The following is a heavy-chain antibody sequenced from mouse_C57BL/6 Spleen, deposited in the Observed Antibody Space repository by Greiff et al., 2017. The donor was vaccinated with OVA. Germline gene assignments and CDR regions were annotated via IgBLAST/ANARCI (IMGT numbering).Heavy chain of an antibody. V-gene: IGHV1-69*01. CDR1: GYTFTSYW. CDR2: IDPSDSYT. Sequence: QVQLQQPGAELVMPGASVKLSCKASGYTFTSYWMHWVKQRPGQGLEWIGEIDPSDSYTNYNQKFKGKSTLTVDKSSSTAYMQLSSLTSEDSAVYYCARRGFYGSSPYDGYYFDYWGQGTTLTVSS. CDR3: ARRGFYGSSPYDGYYFDY. J-gene: IGHJ2*01. D-gene: IGHD1-1*01.